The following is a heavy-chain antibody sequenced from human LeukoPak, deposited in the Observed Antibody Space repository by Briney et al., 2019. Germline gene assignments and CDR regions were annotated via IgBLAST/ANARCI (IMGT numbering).Heavy chain of an antibody. V-gene: IGHV3-21*06. D-gene: IGHD1-26*01. CDR1: GFTFSQYA. Sequence: GGSLRLSCAASGFTFSQYAVHWVRQAPGKGLEWVSSISSSSGNIYYADSVQGRFTISRDNTKSSLFLQMNSLRAEDTAVYYCARARAGGATSLWSFDVWGQGTLVTVSS. CDR2: ISSSSGNI. CDR3: ARARAGGATSLWSFDV. J-gene: IGHJ3*01.